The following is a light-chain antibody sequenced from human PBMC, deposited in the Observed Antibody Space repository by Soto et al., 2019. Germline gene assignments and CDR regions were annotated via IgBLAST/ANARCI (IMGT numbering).Light chain of an antibody. V-gene: IGKV3-20*01. CDR1: QSVSNSF. Sequence: PGERATFSCRASQSVSNSFLSWFQQIPGQAPRLLIYGASMRATGIPDRFSGSGSGTDFTLTISRLEPEDFAVYYCQQCGSSSTFGQGTRLEIK. CDR2: GAS. CDR3: QQCGSSST. J-gene: IGKJ5*01.